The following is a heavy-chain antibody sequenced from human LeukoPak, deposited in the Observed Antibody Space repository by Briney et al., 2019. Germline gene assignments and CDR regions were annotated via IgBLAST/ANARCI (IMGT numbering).Heavy chain of an antibody. CDR1: GFTFSNDF. J-gene: IGHJ5*02. D-gene: IGHD3-3*01. V-gene: IGHV3-7*03. CDR2: MKVDGTDI. CDR3: ARVSGGYYRGAFDP. Sequence: GGSLRLSCAASGFTFSNDFMTWVRQAPGKGLEGVANMKVDGTDIHYVDSVKGRFTISRDNAKNSLYLQMSSLRVEDTALYYCARVSGGYYRGAFDPWGQGTLVTVSS.